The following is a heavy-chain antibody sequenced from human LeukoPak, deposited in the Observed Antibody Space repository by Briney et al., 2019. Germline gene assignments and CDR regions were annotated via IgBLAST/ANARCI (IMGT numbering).Heavy chain of an antibody. CDR3: ARERTSYQLRKYYFVY. CDR2: IIPIFGTA. CDR1: GGTFSSYA. Sequence: SVKVSCKASGGTFSSYAISWVRQAPGQGLEWMGGIIPIFGTANYAQKFQGRVTITADESTSTAYMELSSLRSEDTAVYYCARERTSYQLRKYYFVYWGQGTLVTVSS. J-gene: IGHJ4*02. V-gene: IGHV1-69*13. D-gene: IGHD2-2*01.